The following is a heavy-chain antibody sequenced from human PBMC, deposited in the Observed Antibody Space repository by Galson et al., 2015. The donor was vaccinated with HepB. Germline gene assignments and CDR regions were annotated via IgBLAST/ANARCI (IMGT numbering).Heavy chain of an antibody. Sequence: SLRLSCAASGFTSDDYVMSWVRQAPGKGLEWVSGINRNGDSTGYADSAKGRFTISRDNAKNSLYLQMNSLRAEDTALYYCARGSGWYSPFDYWGQGTLVTVSS. CDR1: GFTSDDYV. D-gene: IGHD6-19*01. CDR3: ARGSGWYSPFDY. V-gene: IGHV3-20*04. CDR2: INRNGDST. J-gene: IGHJ4*02.